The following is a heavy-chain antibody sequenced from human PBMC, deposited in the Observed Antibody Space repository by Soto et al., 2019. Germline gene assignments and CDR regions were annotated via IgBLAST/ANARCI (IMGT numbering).Heavy chain of an antibody. CDR2: INTYNGYT. D-gene: IGHD2-15*01. V-gene: IGHV1-18*01. J-gene: IGHJ4*02. CDR3: ARYCSGGSCHNGGPDY. CDR1: GYTLTSYG. Sequence: QVQLVQSGAEVKKPGASVKVSCKASGYTLTSYGISWVRQAHGQGLEWMGWINTYNGYTKYTQKLQGRVTMTTDTSTNTAYMELRSLRSDDTAVYYCARYCSGGSCHNGGPDYWGQGTLVTVSS.